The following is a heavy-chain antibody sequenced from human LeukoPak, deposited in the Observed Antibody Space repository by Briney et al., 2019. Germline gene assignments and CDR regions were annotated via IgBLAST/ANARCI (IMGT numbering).Heavy chain of an antibody. CDR2: IWYDGRNQ. V-gene: IGHV3-33*01. Sequence: LEWVAVIWYDGRNQYYADSVKGRFTISRDNSKNTLYLQMNSLRAEDTALYYCARTYYHMDVWGKGATVTVSS. J-gene: IGHJ6*03. CDR3: ARTYYHMDV.